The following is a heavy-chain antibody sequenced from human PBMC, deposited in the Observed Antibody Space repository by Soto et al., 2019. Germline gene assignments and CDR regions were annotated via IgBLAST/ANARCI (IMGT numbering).Heavy chain of an antibody. CDR2: INQDGFGK. J-gene: IGHJ4*02. D-gene: IGHD1-26*01. V-gene: IGHV3-7*05. Sequence: EVQLVESGGGLVQPGGSLRLSCVISGSTITSHWMTWVRQAPGKGLEWVASINQDGFGKHYLDSVKGRFTISRDSAKNSLYLQVDSLRAEDTAVYYCAKDHGSGSYPYWGQGTLVTVSS. CDR1: GSTITSHW. CDR3: AKDHGSGSYPY.